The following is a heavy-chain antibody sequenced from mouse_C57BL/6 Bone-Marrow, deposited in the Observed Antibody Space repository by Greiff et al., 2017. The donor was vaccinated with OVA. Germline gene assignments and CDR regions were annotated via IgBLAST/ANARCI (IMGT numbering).Heavy chain of an antibody. D-gene: IGHD3-3*01. V-gene: IGHV1-69*01. CDR1: GYTFTSYW. J-gene: IGHJ2*01. CDR3: AREGWPFDY. CDR2: IDPSDSYT. Sequence: QVQLQQSGAELVMPGASVKLSCKASGYTFTSYWMHWVKRRPGQGLEWIGEIDPSDSYTNYNQKFKGKSTLTVDKSSSTAYMQLSSLTSEDSAVYYCAREGWPFDYWGQGTTLTVSS.